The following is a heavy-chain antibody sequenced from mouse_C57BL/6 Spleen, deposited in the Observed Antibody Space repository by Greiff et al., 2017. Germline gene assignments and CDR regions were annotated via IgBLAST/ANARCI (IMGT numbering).Heavy chain of an antibody. V-gene: IGHV1-55*01. CDR1: GYTFTSYW. Sequence: QVQLKQPGAELVKPGASVKMSCKASGYTFTSYWITWVKQRPGQGLEWIGEIYPGSGSTNYNEKFKSKATLTVDTSSSTAYMQLSSLTSEDSAVYYCALSTMVTTGAYWGQGTLVTVSA. D-gene: IGHD2-2*01. J-gene: IGHJ3*01. CDR2: IYPGSGST. CDR3: ALSTMVTTGAY.